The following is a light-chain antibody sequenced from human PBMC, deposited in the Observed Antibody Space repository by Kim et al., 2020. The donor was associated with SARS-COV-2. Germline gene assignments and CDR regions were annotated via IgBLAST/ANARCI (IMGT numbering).Light chain of an antibody. V-gene: IGKV1-27*01. CDR1: QGINND. Sequence: DIRMTQSPSSLSASVGDRVTITCRASQGINNDLAWYQQKPGKVPNLLIYGASALQSGVPSRFSGRGSETDFTLTISSLQPEDVAIYYCQKYNGAPWTFGQGTKVDIK. CDR3: QKYNGAPWT. CDR2: GAS. J-gene: IGKJ1*01.